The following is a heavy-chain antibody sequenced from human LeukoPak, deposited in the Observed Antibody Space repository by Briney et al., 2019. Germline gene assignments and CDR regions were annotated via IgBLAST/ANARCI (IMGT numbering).Heavy chain of an antibody. Sequence: GGSLRLPCAASGFTFSSYAMSWVRQAPGKGLEWVSAISGSGGSTYYADSVKGRFTISRDNSKNTLYLQTNSLRAEDTAVYYCAKESYSSGWYAYFDYWGQGTLVTVSS. V-gene: IGHV3-23*01. CDR3: AKESYSSGWYAYFDY. CDR2: ISGSGGST. J-gene: IGHJ4*02. CDR1: GFTFSSYA. D-gene: IGHD6-19*01.